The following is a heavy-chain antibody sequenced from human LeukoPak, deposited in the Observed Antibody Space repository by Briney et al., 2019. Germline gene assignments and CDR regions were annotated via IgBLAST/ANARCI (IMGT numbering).Heavy chain of an antibody. CDR3: ARDSSGG. CDR2: ISSSSYI. V-gene: IGHV3-21*01. D-gene: IGHD3-22*01. J-gene: IGHJ4*02. Sequence: GGSLRLSCAASGFTFSSYSMNWVRQAPGKGLEWVSSISSSSYIYYADSVKGRFTISRDNAKSSLYLQMNSLRAEDTAVYYCARDSSGGWGQGTLVTVSS. CDR1: GFTFSSYS.